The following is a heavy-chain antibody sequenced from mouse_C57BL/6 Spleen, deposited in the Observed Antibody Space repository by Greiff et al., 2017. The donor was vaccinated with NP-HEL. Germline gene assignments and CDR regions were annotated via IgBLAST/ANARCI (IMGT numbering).Heavy chain of an antibody. D-gene: IGHD1-2*01. CDR3: ATTAFDY. Sequence: EVQLQQSGPKLVKPGASVKISCKASGYTFTDYYMNWVKQSHGKSLEWIGDINPNNGGTSYNQKFKGKATLTVDKSSSTAYMELRSLTSEDSAVYYCATTAFDYWGQGTTLTVSS. CDR1: GYTFTDYY. CDR2: INPNNGGT. V-gene: IGHV1-26*01. J-gene: IGHJ2*01.